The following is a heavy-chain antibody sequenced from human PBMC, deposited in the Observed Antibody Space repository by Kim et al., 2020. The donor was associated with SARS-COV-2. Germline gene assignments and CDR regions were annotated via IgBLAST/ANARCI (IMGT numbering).Heavy chain of an antibody. CDR2: IIPIFGTA. Sequence: SVKVSCKASGGTFSSYAISWVRQAPGQGLEWMGGIIPIFGTANYAQKFQGRVTITADESTSTAYMELSSLRSEDTAVYYCASTHHGPGYSYGYYGMDVWGQGTTVTVSS. CDR1: GGTFSSYA. V-gene: IGHV1-69*13. D-gene: IGHD5-18*01. J-gene: IGHJ6*02. CDR3: ASTHHGPGYSYGYYGMDV.